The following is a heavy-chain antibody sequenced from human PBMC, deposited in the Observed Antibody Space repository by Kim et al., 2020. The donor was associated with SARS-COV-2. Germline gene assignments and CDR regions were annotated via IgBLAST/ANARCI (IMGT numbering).Heavy chain of an antibody. Sequence: GGSLRLSCAASGFTFSSYWMSWVRQAPGKGLEWVANIKQDGSEKYYVDSVKGRFTISRDNAKNSLYLQMNSLRAEDTAVYYCARDVFRNRVGIDYWGQGTLVTVSS. J-gene: IGHJ4*02. V-gene: IGHV3-7*03. CDR1: GFTFSSYW. D-gene: IGHD1-1*01. CDR3: ARDVFRNRVGIDY. CDR2: IKQDGSEK.